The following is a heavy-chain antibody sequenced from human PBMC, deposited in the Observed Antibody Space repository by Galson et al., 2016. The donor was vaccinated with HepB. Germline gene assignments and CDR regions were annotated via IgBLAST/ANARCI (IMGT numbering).Heavy chain of an antibody. J-gene: IGHJ4*02. D-gene: IGHD1-26*01. CDR1: GGSFKSYA. CDR2: LIPIFHTP. CDR3: ARDVFGGAPNYFDY. V-gene: IGHV1-69*13. Sequence: SVTVPCKASGGSFKSYAITWLRQTPGQGLEWMGGLIPIFHTPNYAPQFQGRVRITADESTATAYMELTSLNFGDTAMYYCARDVFGGAPNYFDYWGQGTLITVSS.